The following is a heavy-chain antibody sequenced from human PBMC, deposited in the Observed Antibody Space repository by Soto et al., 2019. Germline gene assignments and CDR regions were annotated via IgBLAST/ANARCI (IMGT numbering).Heavy chain of an antibody. CDR2: ISYDGSNK. V-gene: IGHV3-30*18. D-gene: IGHD4-17*01. Sequence: GGSLRLSCAASGFTFSSYGMHWVRQAPGKGLEWVAVISYDGSNKYYADSVKGRFTISRDNSKNTLYLQMNSLRAEDTAVYYCAKGQSGDYYVLDYWGQGTLVTVSS. CDR1: GFTFSSYG. J-gene: IGHJ4*02. CDR3: AKGQSGDYYVLDY.